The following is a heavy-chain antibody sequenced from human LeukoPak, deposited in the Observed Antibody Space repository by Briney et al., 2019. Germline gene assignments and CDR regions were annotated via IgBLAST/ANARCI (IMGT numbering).Heavy chain of an antibody. Sequence: PSETLSLTCTVSGYSISSGYYWGWIRQPPGKGLEWIGSIYHSGSTYYNPSLKSRVTISVDTSKNQFSLKLSSETAADTAVYYCARKTMVRGVLNWFDPWGQGTLVTVSS. CDR1: GYSISSGYY. CDR3: ARKTMVRGVLNWFDP. CDR2: IYHSGST. D-gene: IGHD3-10*01. J-gene: IGHJ5*02. V-gene: IGHV4-38-2*02.